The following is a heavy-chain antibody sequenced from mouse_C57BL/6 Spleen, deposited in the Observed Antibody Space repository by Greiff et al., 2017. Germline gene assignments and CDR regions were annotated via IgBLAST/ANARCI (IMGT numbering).Heavy chain of an antibody. CDR2: IRLKSDNYAT. J-gene: IGHJ2*01. CDR3: TATTVVVPFDY. CDR1: GFTFSNYW. D-gene: IGHD1-1*01. Sequence: EVKLEESGGGLVQPGGSMKLSCVASGFTFSNYWMNWVRQSPEKGLEWVAQIRLKSDNYATHYAESVKGRFTISRDDSKSSVYLQMNNLRAEDTGIYYCTATTVVVPFDYWGQGTTLTVSS. V-gene: IGHV6-3*01.